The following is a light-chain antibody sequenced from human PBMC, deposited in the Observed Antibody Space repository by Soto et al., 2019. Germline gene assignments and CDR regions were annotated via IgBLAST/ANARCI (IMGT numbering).Light chain of an antibody. J-gene: IGKJ4*01. Sequence: DIQMTQSPSSVSASVGNRVTITCRASQGISSWLVWYQQKPGKAPKLLIYAASSLQSGVPSRFSGSGSGTDFTLTISSLLPEDFATYYCQQANSFPVTFGGGTKVEIK. CDR3: QQANSFPVT. CDR2: AAS. CDR1: QGISSW. V-gene: IGKV1-12*01.